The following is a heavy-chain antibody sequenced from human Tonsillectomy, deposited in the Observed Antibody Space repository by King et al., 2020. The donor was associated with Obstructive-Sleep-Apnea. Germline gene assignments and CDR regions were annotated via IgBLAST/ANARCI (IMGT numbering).Heavy chain of an antibody. CDR2: VYYTGST. J-gene: IGHJ3*02. Sequence: VQLQESGPGLVKPSETLSLTCTVSGGSISTYYWNWIRQPPGKGLDWIGYVYYTGSTNHNPSLKSRVTISVDTSKNQFSLKLSSVTATDTAVDYCAGDLGSRDAFDIWGQGTMVTVSS. D-gene: IGHD3-16*01. V-gene: IGHV4-59*08. CDR3: AGDLGSRDAFDI. CDR1: GGSISTYY.